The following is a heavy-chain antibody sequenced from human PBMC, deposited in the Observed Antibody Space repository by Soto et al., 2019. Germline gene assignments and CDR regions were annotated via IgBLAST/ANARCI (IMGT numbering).Heavy chain of an antibody. CDR3: ARQGSWPYYYYGLDV. J-gene: IGHJ6*02. Sequence: QVQLVQSGPEVRKPGASVKVSCEASGYTFTTSGISWVRQVPGQGLEWMGWISTYNGDTNSAQNLQCRVLLTADTSTGTAYMELMSLKSDDTAVYYCARQGSWPYYYYGLDVWGQGTTVTVSS. CDR2: ISTYNGDT. D-gene: IGHD1-26*01. V-gene: IGHV1-18*01. CDR1: GYTFTTSG.